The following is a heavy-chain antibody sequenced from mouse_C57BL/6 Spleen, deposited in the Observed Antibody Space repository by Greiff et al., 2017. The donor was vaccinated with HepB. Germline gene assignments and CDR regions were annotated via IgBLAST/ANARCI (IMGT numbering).Heavy chain of an antibody. D-gene: IGHD2-13*01. J-gene: IGHJ2*01. CDR1: GYTFTSYW. CDR3: ARGGLTPYYFDY. Sequence: VQLQQSGAELVKPGASVKLSCKASGYTFTSYWMHWAKQRPGQGLEWIGMIHPNSGSTNYNEKFKSKATLTVDKSSSTAYMQLSSLTSEDSAVYYCARGGLTPYYFDYWGQGTTLTVSS. V-gene: IGHV1-64*01. CDR2: IHPNSGST.